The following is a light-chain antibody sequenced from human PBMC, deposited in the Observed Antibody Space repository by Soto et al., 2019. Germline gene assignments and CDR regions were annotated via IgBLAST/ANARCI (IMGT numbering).Light chain of an antibody. Sequence: DIQLTQSPSFLSASVGDRVTITCRASQGISSYLAWFQQKPGKAPKLLIYAASTLQSGVPSRFSGSGSGTEFTLTLSSLQPEDFATYYCQQLNSHPPVTFGQGTRLEIK. V-gene: IGKV1-9*01. CDR3: QQLNSHPPVT. CDR2: AAS. J-gene: IGKJ5*01. CDR1: QGISSY.